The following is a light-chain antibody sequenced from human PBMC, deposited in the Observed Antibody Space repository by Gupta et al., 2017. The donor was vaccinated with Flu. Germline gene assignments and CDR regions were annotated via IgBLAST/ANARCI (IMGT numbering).Light chain of an antibody. Sequence: DIQMTQSPSSLSASVGDRVTITCRPSQSIGSYLNWYQHKPGKAPKLLIYAASSLQSGVASRFSGSGSGTDFTLTISRRQHEEFATYYCQQNNSFPYTFGQGTKVEIK. V-gene: IGKV1-39*01. CDR1: QSIGSY. J-gene: IGKJ2*01. CDR2: AAS. CDR3: QQNNSFPYT.